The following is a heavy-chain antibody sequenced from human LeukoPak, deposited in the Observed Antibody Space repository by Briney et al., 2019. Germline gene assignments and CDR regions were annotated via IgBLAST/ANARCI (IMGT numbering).Heavy chain of an antibody. CDR1: GFTLSTFA. D-gene: IGHD2-21*01. CDR2: TSCSDAGT. V-gene: IGHV3-23*01. Sequence: GSLRLSFAASGFTLSTFAMSWVRQAPGKGLWWVAATSCSDAGTYHADSVRGRFTISRDNSKNTLYLQMNSLRAEDAAVYFCAKAPVTSCRGAYCYPFDSWGQGTLVTVSS. J-gene: IGHJ4*02. CDR3: AKAPVTSCRGAYCYPFDS.